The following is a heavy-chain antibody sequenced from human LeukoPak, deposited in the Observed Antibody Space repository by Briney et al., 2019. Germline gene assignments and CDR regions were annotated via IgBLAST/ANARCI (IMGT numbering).Heavy chain of an antibody. Sequence: PGGSLRLSCAASGFTFSSYSMNWVRQAPGKGLEWVSYISSSGSTIYYADSVKGRFTISRDNAKNSLYLQMNSLRAEDTAVYYCARDKELSGYYYYYMDVWGKGTTVTVSS. CDR1: GFTFSSYS. CDR3: ARDKELSGYYYYYMDV. D-gene: IGHD3-16*02. V-gene: IGHV3-48*04. CDR2: ISSSGSTI. J-gene: IGHJ6*03.